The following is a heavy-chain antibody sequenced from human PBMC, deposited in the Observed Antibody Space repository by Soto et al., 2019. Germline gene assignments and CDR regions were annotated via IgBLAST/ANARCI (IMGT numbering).Heavy chain of an antibody. D-gene: IGHD2-21*01. CDR3: AASCVGCGGFNYYGMDV. Sequence: PSETLSLTCAVSGGSISSGGYSWSWIRQPPGKGLEWIGYIYYSGSTYYNPSLKSRVTISVDTSKNQFSLKLSSVTAADTAVYYCAASCVGCGGFNYYGMDVWGQGTTVPVSS. CDR2: IYYSGST. J-gene: IGHJ6*02. CDR1: GGSISSGGYS. V-gene: IGHV4-31*11.